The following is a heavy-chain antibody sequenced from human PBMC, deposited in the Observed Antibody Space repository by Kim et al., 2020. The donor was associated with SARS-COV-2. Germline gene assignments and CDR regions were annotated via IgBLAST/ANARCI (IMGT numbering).Heavy chain of an antibody. D-gene: IGHD3-10*01. CDR3: AREGVRGVTEFDY. CDR1: GYTFTGYY. J-gene: IGHJ4*02. Sequence: ASVKVSCKASGYTFTGYYMHWVRQAPGQGLEWMGWINPNSGGTNYAQKFQGWVTMTRDTSISTAYMELSRLRSDDTAVYYCAREGVRGVTEFDYWGQGTLVTVSS. CDR2: INPNSGGT. V-gene: IGHV1-2*04.